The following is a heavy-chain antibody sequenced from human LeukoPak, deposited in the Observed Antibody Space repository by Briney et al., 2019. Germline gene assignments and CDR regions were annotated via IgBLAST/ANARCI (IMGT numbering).Heavy chain of an antibody. CDR2: IYYSGST. D-gene: IGHD6-19*01. Sequence: SETLSLTCTVSGGSISRSSYYCGWIRQPPGKGLEWIGSIYYSGSTYYNPSLKSRVTTSVDTSKNQFSLKLSSVTAADTAVYYCARPNSSGWSGFDYWGQGTLVTVSS. V-gene: IGHV4-39*01. CDR1: GGSISRSSYY. J-gene: IGHJ4*02. CDR3: ARPNSSGWSGFDY.